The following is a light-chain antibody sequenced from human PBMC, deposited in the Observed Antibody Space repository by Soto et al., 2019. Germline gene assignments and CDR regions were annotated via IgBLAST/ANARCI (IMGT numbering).Light chain of an antibody. CDR2: DAS. Sequence: IQMTQSPSTLSASVGDRVTITCRASQSISSWLAWYQQKPGKAPKLLIYDASSLESGVPSRFSGSGSGTEFTLTISSLQPDDFATYYCQQYNSYSGFFGGGTKVDIK. V-gene: IGKV1-5*01. CDR1: QSISSW. CDR3: QQYNSYSGF. J-gene: IGKJ4*01.